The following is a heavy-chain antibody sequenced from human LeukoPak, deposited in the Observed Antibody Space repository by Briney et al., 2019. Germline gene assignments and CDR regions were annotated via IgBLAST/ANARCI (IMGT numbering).Heavy chain of an antibody. Sequence: GGSLRLSCAASGFTFSSYAMIWVRQAPGKGLEWVSGISGSGGSTYYADSVKGRFTISRVNSRNTLYLQMNSLRAEDTAVYYCAKDGKKYGSTRDFDYWGQGTLVTVSS. CDR3: AKDGKKYGSTRDFDY. CDR1: GFTFSSYA. CDR2: ISGSGGST. D-gene: IGHD6-13*01. V-gene: IGHV3-23*01. J-gene: IGHJ4*02.